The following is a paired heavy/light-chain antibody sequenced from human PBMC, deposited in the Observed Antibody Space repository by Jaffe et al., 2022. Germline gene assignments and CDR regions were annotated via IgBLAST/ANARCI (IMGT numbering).Light chain of an antibody. J-gene: IGKJ2*01. CDR2: AAS. CDR1: QDISGY. V-gene: IGKV1-9*01. CDR3: QQLDSYPHT. Sequence: DIQLTQSPSFLSASVGDRVTITCRASQDISGYLAWYQQKPGKAPNLLIYAASTLQSGVPSRFSGSGSGTEFTLTISSLQPEDFATFYCQQLDSYPHTFGQGTKLEIK.
Heavy chain of an antibody. D-gene: IGHD3-22*01. CDR3: AKGLMIALRAFDS. CDR2: ISGGGVST. V-gene: IGHV3-23*01. J-gene: IGHJ3*02. CDR1: GFTFGYYA. Sequence: EVHLLESGGGLVQPGGSLRLSCAASGFTFGYYAMNWVRQAPGKGLEWVSAISGGGVSTYYADSVKGRFTISRDNSKNMVFLQVNGLRAEDTALYYCAKGLMIALRAFDSWGQGTMVTVSS.